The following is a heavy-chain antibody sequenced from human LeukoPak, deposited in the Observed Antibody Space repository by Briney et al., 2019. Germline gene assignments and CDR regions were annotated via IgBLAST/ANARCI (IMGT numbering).Heavy chain of an antibody. D-gene: IGHD3-10*01. V-gene: IGHV1-58*01. CDR1: GFTFTSSA. CDR3: AADLAGSGSYYHFDY. Sequence: SVKVSCKASGFTFTSSAVQWVRQARGQRLEWIGWIVIGSGNTNYAQKFQERVIITRDMSTSTAYMELSSLRSEDTAVYYCAADLAGSGSYYHFDYWGQGTLVTVSS. CDR2: IVIGSGNT. J-gene: IGHJ4*02.